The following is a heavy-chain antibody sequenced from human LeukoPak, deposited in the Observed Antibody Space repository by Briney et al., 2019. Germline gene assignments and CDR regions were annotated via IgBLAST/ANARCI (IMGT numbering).Heavy chain of an antibody. CDR1: GYTFTSYG. J-gene: IGHJ6*03. CDR3: ARDGVVVVPANFYYMDV. V-gene: IGHV1-18*01. Sequence: ASVKVSCKASGYTFTSYGISWVRQAPGQGLEWMGWISAYNGNTNYAQKLQGRVTMTTDTSTSTAYMEPRSLRSDDTAVYYCARDGVVVVPANFYYMDVWGKGTTVTISS. CDR2: ISAYNGNT. D-gene: IGHD2-2*01.